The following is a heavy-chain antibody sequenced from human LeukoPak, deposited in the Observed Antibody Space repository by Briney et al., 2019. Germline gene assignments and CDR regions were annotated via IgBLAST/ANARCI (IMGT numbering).Heavy chain of an antibody. CDR2: IGTAGDT. J-gene: IGHJ6*02. CDR1: GFTLSSYD. V-gene: IGHV3-13*01. D-gene: IGHD1-14*01. CDR3: ARDPRSITSRRGDYYFGMDV. Sequence: PGGSLRLSCAASGFTLSSYDMHWVRQSTGKGLEWVSCIGTAGDTFYPDSVKGRFTISRDNAKNSLYPQMNSLRAGDTGVYFCARDPRSITSRRGDYYFGMDVWGQGTAVTVSS.